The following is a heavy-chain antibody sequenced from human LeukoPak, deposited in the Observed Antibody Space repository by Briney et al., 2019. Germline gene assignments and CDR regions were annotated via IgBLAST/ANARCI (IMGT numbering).Heavy chain of an antibody. Sequence: SEALSLTCTVSGGSISSYYWSWIRQPPGKGLEWIGYIYYSGSTNYNPSLKGRVTISVDTSKNQFSLKLSSVTAADTAVYYCARLTGYDSSGLYYYYMDVWGKGTTVTVSS. V-gene: IGHV4-59*08. J-gene: IGHJ6*03. D-gene: IGHD3-22*01. CDR3: ARLTGYDSSGLYYYYMDV. CDR1: GGSISSYY. CDR2: IYYSGST.